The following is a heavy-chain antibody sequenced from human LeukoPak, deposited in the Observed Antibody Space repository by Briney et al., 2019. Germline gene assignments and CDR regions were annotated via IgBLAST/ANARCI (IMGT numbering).Heavy chain of an antibody. CDR3: ARDRDGDYVGGYYYYGMDV. CDR2: TYYRSKWYN. Sequence: PSQTLSLTCAISGDSVSSNSAAWNWIRQSPSRGLEWLGRTYYRSKWYNDYAVSVKSRITINPDTSKNQFSLQLNSVTPEDTAVYYCARDRDGDYVGGYYYYGMDVWGQGTTVTVSS. V-gene: IGHV6-1*01. D-gene: IGHD4-17*01. J-gene: IGHJ6*02. CDR1: GDSVSSNSAA.